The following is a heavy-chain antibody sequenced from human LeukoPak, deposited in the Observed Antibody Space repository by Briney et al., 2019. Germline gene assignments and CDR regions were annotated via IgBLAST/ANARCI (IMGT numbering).Heavy chain of an antibody. D-gene: IGHD1-7*01. Sequence: PGGSLRLSCAASGFTFSSDWMHWVRQAPGKGLVWVSCLNSDGGSTSYTDSVRGRFTISRDNAKNTLYLQMNSLRAEDTALYYCATGNYYAFDIWGQGTMVTVSS. CDR2: LNSDGGST. V-gene: IGHV3-74*01. J-gene: IGHJ3*02. CDR1: GFTFSSDW. CDR3: ATGNYYAFDI.